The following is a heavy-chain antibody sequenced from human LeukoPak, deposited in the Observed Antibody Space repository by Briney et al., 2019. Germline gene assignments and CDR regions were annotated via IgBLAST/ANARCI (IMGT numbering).Heavy chain of an antibody. J-gene: IGHJ5*02. Sequence: SETLSLTCTVSGGSITSHYWTWIRQPPGNGLEWIGYIYYNESTNYNPTLKSRVTISVDTSKNQFSLKLSSVTAADTAVYYCAEYYYDSSGYNDWFDPWGQGTLVSVSS. V-gene: IGHV4-59*11. CDR3: AEYYYDSSGYNDWFDP. CDR1: GGSITSHY. D-gene: IGHD3-22*01. CDR2: IYYNEST.